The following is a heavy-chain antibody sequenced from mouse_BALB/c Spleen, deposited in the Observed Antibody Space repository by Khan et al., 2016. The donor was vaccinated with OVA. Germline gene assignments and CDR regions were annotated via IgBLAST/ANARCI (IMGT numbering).Heavy chain of an antibody. Sequence: VQLQESGAELARPGASVKMSCKASGYTFTSYTMHWAKHRPGQGLEWIGYINPSSGYTKSNQKFKDKATLTADKSSSTAYMQLSSLTSEDSAVYYCARTHERWGQGTTLTVAS. CDR2: INPSSGYT. V-gene: IGHV1-4*01. CDR3: ARTHER. CDR1: GYTFTSYT. J-gene: IGHJ2*01.